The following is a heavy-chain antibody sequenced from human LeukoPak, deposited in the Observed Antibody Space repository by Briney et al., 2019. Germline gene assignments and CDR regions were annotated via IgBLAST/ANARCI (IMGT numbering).Heavy chain of an antibody. J-gene: IGHJ5*02. CDR2: ISGGGGST. CDR3: AKDSDWSGYFQNWFDP. Sequence: GGSLRLSCAASGFTFDDYAMHWVRQAPGKGLEWVSLISGGGGSTYYADSVKGRFTISRDNSKNSLYLQMNSLRTEDTALYYCAKDSDWSGYFQNWFDPWGQGTLVTVSS. V-gene: IGHV3-43*02. D-gene: IGHD3-3*01. CDR1: GFTFDDYA.